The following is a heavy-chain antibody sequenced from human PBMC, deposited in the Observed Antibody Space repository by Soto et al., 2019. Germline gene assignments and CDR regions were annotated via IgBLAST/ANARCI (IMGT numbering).Heavy chain of an antibody. V-gene: IGHV4-39*01. D-gene: IGHD3-3*01. Sequence: SETLSLTCTVSGGSIRHSSFYWGWLRQPPGKGLDWIGTIYYSGTTYYNPSLKSRVTISVDTSKNQFSLKLSSVTAADTAMYYCARLWSGYLDWFDPWGQGTLVTVS. CDR2: IYYSGTT. CDR1: GGSIRHSSFY. CDR3: ARLWSGYLDWFDP. J-gene: IGHJ5*02.